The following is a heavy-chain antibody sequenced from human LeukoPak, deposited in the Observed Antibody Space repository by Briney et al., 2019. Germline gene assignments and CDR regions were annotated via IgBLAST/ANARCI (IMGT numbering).Heavy chain of an antibody. V-gene: IGHV4-59*01. CDR3: AGNCSGGSCYMVFDP. Sequence: PSETLSLTCTVSGGSISSYYWSWIRQPPGKGLEWLGYIYYSGSTNYNPSLKSRVTISVDTSKNQFSLKLSSVTAADTAVYYCAGNCSGGSCYMVFDPWGQGTLVTVSS. J-gene: IGHJ5*02. CDR2: IYYSGST. CDR1: GGSISSYY. D-gene: IGHD2-15*01.